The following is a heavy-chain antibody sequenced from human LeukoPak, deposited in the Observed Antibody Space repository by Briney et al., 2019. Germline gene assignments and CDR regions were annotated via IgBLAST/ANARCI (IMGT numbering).Heavy chain of an antibody. CDR2: ISSSSSYI. V-gene: IGHV3-21*01. J-gene: IGHJ5*02. D-gene: IGHD3-3*01. CDR1: GFTFSSYS. CDR3: ARERAITIFGVPAPGGFDP. Sequence: GGSLRLSCAASGFTFSSYSMNWVRQAPGKGLEWVSSISSSSSYIYYADSVKGRFTISRDNAKNSLYLQMNSLRAEDTAVYYCARERAITIFGVPAPGGFDPWGQATLVTVSS.